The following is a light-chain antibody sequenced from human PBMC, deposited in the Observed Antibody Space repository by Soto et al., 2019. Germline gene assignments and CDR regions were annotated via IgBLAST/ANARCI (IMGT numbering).Light chain of an antibody. CDR2: EVS. V-gene: IGLV2-14*01. Sequence: QSALTQPASVSGSPGQSITISCTGTSSDAGGYNYVCWYQHHPGKAPKLIISEVSNRPSGVSDRFSGSKSGNTASLTISGLQPEDEADYYCTSFTSSTTYVFGTGTRSPS. J-gene: IGLJ1*01. CDR1: SSDAGGYNY. CDR3: TSFTSSTTYV.